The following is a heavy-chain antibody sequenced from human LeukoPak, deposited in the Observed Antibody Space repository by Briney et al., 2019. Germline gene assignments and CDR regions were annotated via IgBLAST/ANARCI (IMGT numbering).Heavy chain of an antibody. Sequence: SVKVSCKASGGAFSSYAVSWVRQAPGQGLEWMGGIIPILGIPNYAQKFQGRVTITADESTSTANTELSSLRSEDTAVYYCARGEQAGLWFGDTAFHHWGQGTLVTVSS. CDR2: IIPILGIP. CDR3: ARGEQAGLWFGDTAFHH. D-gene: IGHD3-10*01. CDR1: GGAFSSYA. V-gene: IGHV1-69*01. J-gene: IGHJ1*01.